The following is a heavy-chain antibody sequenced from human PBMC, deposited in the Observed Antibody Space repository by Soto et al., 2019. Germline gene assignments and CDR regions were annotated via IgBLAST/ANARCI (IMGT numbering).Heavy chain of an antibody. Sequence: LSLTCTVSGDSISRNGYFWTWIRQHPGKGLEWIGYIYYSGSSYYNPSLKSRVIISVDTSKNQFSLNLTAVTAADTAVYYCARGTMLRGPGYYYAMDVWGQGTTVTVSS. CDR1: GDSISRNGYF. V-gene: IGHV4-31*03. CDR2: IYYSGSS. D-gene: IGHD3-10*01. CDR3: ARGTMLRGPGYYYAMDV. J-gene: IGHJ6*02.